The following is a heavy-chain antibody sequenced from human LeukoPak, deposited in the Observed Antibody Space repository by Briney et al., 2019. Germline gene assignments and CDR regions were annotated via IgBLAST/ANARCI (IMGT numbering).Heavy chain of an antibody. CDR3: TKSGDCSRTSCDS. V-gene: IGHV3-23*01. CDR2: ISGSGGST. D-gene: IGHD2-2*01. Sequence: GGSLRLSCAASGFTFSSYAMSWVRQAPGKGLEWVSAISGSGGSTYYADSVKGRFTISRDDSRNTLYLQMSSLKTEDTAVYYCTKSGDCSRTSCDSWGQGTLVTVSS. J-gene: IGHJ5*01. CDR1: GFTFSSYA.